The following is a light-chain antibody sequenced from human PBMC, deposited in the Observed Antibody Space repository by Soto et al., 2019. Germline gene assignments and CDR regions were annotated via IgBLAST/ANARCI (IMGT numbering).Light chain of an antibody. V-gene: IGKV3D-15*01. Sequence: EIMMTQSPATLSVSPGERATLSCRASQSVSSNLAWYQQRPGQPPRLLIYGASSRATGIPARFSGSGSETEFTLTIDPLQSEDSAVYYCQQYNHLPPWTFGQGTKLEIK. CDR1: QSVSSN. CDR3: QQYNHLPPWT. CDR2: GAS. J-gene: IGKJ1*01.